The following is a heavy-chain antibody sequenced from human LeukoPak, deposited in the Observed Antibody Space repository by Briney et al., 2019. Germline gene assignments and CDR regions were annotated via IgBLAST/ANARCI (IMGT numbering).Heavy chain of an antibody. D-gene: IGHD1-26*01. CDR2: IYRGDNT. V-gene: IGHV3-53*01. Sequence: GGSLRLSCAASGFTFSSYAMSWVRQAPGKGLEWVSVIYRGDNTYYADSVKGRFTISRDNSRNTLYLQMNRLRAEDTAVYYCVREIGNSGSYDWGQGTLVTVSS. CDR1: GFTFSSYA. J-gene: IGHJ4*02. CDR3: VREIGNSGSYD.